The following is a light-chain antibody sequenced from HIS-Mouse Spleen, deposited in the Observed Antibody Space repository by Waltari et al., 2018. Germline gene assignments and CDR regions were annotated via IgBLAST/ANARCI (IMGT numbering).Light chain of an antibody. CDR2: EGS. CDR3: CSDAGSSTYNYV. Sequence: QSALTQPASVSGSPGQSITISCTGTSSDVGSYNLVSWYQQQPGKAPKLMIYEGSNRPSVVYNRFSGSKSGNTASLTISGLQAEDEADYYCCSDAGSSTYNYVFGTGTKVTVL. J-gene: IGLJ1*01. V-gene: IGLV2-23*01. CDR1: SSDVGSYNL.